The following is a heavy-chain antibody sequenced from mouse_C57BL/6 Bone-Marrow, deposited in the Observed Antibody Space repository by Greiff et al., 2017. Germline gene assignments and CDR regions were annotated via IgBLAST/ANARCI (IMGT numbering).Heavy chain of an antibody. J-gene: IGHJ1*03. CDR2: IYPSDSET. V-gene: IGHV1-61*01. Sequence: QVQLQQPGAELVRPGSSVKLSCKASGYTFTSYWMDWVKQRPGQGLEWIGNIYPSDSETHYNQKFKDKATLTVDKSSSTAYMQLSSLTSEDSAVYYCARDSNWYVDVWGTGTTVTVSS. CDR1: GYTFTSYW. D-gene: IGHD2-5*01. CDR3: ARDSNWYVDV.